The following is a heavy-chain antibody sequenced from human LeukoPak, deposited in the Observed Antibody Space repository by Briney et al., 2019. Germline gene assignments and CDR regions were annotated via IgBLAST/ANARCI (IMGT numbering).Heavy chain of an antibody. CDR3: AREGGSRTFDY. D-gene: IGHD3-10*01. CDR1: GGTVTSYA. V-gene: IGHV1-69*05. J-gene: IGHJ4*02. CDR2: IIPIFGTA. Sequence: GSSVKVSCKASGGTVTSYAISWVRQAPGQGLEWMGGIIPIFGTANYAQKFQGRVTITTDESTSTAYMELSSLRSEDTAVYYCAREGGSRTFDYWGQGTLVTVSS.